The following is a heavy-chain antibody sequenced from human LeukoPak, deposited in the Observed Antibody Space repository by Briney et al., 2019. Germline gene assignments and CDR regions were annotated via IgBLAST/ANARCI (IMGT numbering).Heavy chain of an antibody. D-gene: IGHD5-24*01. CDR1: GYTFTGYY. Sequence: GASVNVSCKASGYTFTGYYLHWVRQAPGQGLEWMGWINPNSGGTNYAQKFQGRVTMTRDTSITTAYMELSRLRSDDTAFYYCARGDVYNDYWGQGTLVTVSS. V-gene: IGHV1-2*02. J-gene: IGHJ4*02. CDR2: INPNSGGT. CDR3: ARGDVYNDY.